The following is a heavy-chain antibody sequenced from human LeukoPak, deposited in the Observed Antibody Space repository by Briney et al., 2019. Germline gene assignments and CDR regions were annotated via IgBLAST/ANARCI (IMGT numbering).Heavy chain of an antibody. CDR1: GYSFTSYW. J-gene: IGHJ4*02. V-gene: IGHV5-51*01. CDR2: IYPGDSDT. D-gene: IGHD3-16*01. CDR3: ARLPYVWGSYPLFDY. Sequence: PGESLKISCKGSGYSFTSYWIGWVRQMPGKGLEWMGIIYPGDSDTRYSPSFQGQVTISADKSISTAYLQWSSLKASDTAMYYCARLPYVWGSYPLFDYWGQGTLVTVSS.